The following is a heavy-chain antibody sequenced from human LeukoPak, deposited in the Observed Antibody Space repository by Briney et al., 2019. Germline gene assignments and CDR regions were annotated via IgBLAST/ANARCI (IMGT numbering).Heavy chain of an antibody. CDR3: AKTARGVRIYYYYYMDV. CDR1: GFTFGDYA. Sequence: GGSLRLSCTASGFTFGDYAMSWVRQAPGKGLEWVAFIRYDGSNKYYADSVKGRFTISRDNSKNTLYLQMNSLRAEDTAVYYCAKTARGVRIYYYYYMDVWGKGTTVTISS. D-gene: IGHD3-10*01. CDR2: IRYDGSNK. J-gene: IGHJ6*03. V-gene: IGHV3-30*02.